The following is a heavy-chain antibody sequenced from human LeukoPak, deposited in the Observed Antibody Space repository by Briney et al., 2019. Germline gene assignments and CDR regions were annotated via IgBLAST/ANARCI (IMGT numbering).Heavy chain of an antibody. CDR2: ISYDGSNK. J-gene: IGHJ2*01. CDR1: GFTFSSYA. V-gene: IGHV3-30*14. Sequence: GRSLRLSCAASGFTFSSYAMHWVRQAPGKGLEWVAVISYDGSNKYYADSVKGRFTISRDNSKNALYLQMNSPRAEDTAVYYCARRTDNWYFDLWGRGTLVTVSS. CDR3: ARRTDNWYFDL.